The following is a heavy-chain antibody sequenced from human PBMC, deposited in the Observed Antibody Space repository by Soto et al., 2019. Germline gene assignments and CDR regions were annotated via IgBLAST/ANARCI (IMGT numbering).Heavy chain of an antibody. CDR3: ARDRRYSITMVRRVNRWFDP. CDR2: VYYNGIT. CDR1: GGSINNHY. V-gene: IGHV4-59*11. Sequence: SETLSLTCTVCGGSINNHYWSWIRQPPGKGLEWLGYVYYNGITNYNPSLKSRVTMSVDTSKNQFSLNLSSLTAADTAVYYCARDRRYSITMVRRVNRWFDPWGQGTLLTVSS. D-gene: IGHD3-10*01. J-gene: IGHJ5*02.